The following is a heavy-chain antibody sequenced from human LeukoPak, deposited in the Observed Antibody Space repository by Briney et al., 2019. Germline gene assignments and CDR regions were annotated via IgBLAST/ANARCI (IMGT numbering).Heavy chain of an antibody. Sequence: ASVKVFCKASGYTFTGYYMHWVPQAPGQGLEWLGWINPNSGGTNYAQKFQGRVTMTRDTSISTAYMELCRLRSDATAVYYCARESSGWPAFDYWGGGTMVTVSS. D-gene: IGHD6-19*01. CDR2: INPNSGGT. CDR1: GYTFTGYY. V-gene: IGHV1-2*02. CDR3: ARESSGWPAFDY. J-gene: IGHJ4*01.